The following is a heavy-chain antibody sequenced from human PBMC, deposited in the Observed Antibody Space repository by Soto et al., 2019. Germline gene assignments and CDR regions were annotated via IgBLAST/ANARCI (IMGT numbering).Heavy chain of an antibody. CDR3: SRDPFGSGSS. J-gene: IGHJ4*02. CDR2: IKTDGSST. V-gene: IGHV3-74*01. D-gene: IGHD3-10*01. Sequence: EVQLVESGGGLVQPGGSLRLSCEASGFTFSSYWMHWVRQAPGKGLVWVSRIKTDGSSTSYADSVKGRFTISRDNAKNKLYLEMNSLRAEDTAVYYCSRDPFGSGSSWGQGTLVTVSS. CDR1: GFTFSSYW.